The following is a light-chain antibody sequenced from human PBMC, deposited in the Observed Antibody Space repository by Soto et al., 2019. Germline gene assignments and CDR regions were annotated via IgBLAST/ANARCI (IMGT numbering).Light chain of an antibody. CDR2: GAS. J-gene: IGKJ5*01. CDR3: QQDNNWLIT. Sequence: EIVMTQSQATLSVSPGERATLSCRASQSVSSNLAWYQQKPGQAPRLLIYGASTRATGIPARFSGSGSGTESTLTISSLQSEDFAVYYCQQDNNWLITFGQGTRLEIK. CDR1: QSVSSN. V-gene: IGKV3-15*01.